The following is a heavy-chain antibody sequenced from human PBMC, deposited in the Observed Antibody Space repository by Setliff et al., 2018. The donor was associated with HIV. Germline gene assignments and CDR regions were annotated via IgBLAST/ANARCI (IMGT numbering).Heavy chain of an antibody. Sequence: SGPTLVNPTQTLTLTCTFSGLSLSTSGVGVGWIRQPPGKGLEWIGYIYYSGSTNYNPSLKRRLSISADTSRNHFSLQLTSVAATDTAIYYCAREGSHSHSWYNWFGPWGPGTLVTVSS. D-gene: IGHD6-13*01. J-gene: IGHJ5*02. CDR1: GLSLSTSGVG. CDR3: AREGSHSHSWYNWFGP. V-gene: IGHV4-61*03. CDR2: IYYSGST.